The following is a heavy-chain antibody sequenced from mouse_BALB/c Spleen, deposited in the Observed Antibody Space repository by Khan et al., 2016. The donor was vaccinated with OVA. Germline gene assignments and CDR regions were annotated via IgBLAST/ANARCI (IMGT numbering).Heavy chain of an antibody. J-gene: IGHJ2*01. CDR1: GYTFTTYW. CDR2: INPTSGYT. Sequence: VQLQQSGAELAKPGASVKMSCKASGYTFTTYWMHWIKQRPGQGLEWIGYINPTSGYTDYNEKFKDRATLSADKSASTAYVQLTSLTSEDSAGYYCTRDRIDYWGQGTTLTVSS. CDR3: TRDRIDY. V-gene: IGHV1-7*01.